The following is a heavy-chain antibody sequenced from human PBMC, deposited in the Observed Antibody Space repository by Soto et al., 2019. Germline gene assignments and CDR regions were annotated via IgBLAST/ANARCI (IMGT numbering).Heavy chain of an antibody. CDR1: GGTFSSYA. D-gene: IGHD2-15*01. J-gene: IGHJ6*02. V-gene: IGHV1-69*06. CDR3: ASVYYYSSGGHPIYYYGMDV. CDR2: IIPIFGTA. Sequence: QVQLVQSGAEVKKPGSSVKVSCKASGGTFSSYAISWVRQAPGQGLEWMGGIIPIFGTANYAQKFQGRVTITADKSTSADFVERSIRSSENTAEYYCASVYYYSSGGHPIYYYGMDVWGQGTTVTVSS.